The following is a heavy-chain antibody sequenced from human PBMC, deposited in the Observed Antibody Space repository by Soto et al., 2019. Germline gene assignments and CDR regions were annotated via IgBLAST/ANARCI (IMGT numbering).Heavy chain of an antibody. CDR1: GGSISSSNW. V-gene: IGHV4-4*02. CDR3: EGDYGDYLNWFDP. J-gene: IGHJ5*02. CDR2: IDHSGST. Sequence: QVQLQESGPGLVKPSGTLSLTCAVSGGSISSSNWWSWVRQPPGKGLEWIGEIDHSGSTNYNPSLKSRVSISIDKSKHQFSLKLSSVTAADTAVYYCEGDYGDYLNWFDPWGQGTLVTVSS. D-gene: IGHD4-17*01.